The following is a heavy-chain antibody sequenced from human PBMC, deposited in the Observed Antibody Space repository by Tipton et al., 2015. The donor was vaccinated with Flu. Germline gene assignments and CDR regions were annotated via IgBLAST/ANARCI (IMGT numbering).Heavy chain of an antibody. D-gene: IGHD3-16*01. V-gene: IGHV3-7*01. J-gene: IGHJ4*02. CDR2: IKQDGSEI. Sequence: SLRLSCIGSGFSFSSYWMTWVRHIPGEGLEWVANIKQDGSEIYYVDSVKGRFTISRDNAKNSVYLQMDSLRAEDSAIYYCARDKLGGPTPCDYWGQGTQVTVSS. CDR1: GFSFSSYW. CDR3: ARDKLGGPTPCDY.